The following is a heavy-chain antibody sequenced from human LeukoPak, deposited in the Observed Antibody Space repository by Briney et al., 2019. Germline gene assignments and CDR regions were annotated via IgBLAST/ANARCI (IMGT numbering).Heavy chain of an antibody. D-gene: IGHD2-2*01. CDR3: ARLQVVPAATTDYFDY. Sequence: SETLSSTYTVSDGSISNSSYYWGWIRQPPGKGLEWIGSIYSSASTYHNPSLKSRVTISVDTSKNQFSLKLSSVTAADTAVYYCARLQVVPAATTDYFDYWGQGTLVTVSS. J-gene: IGHJ4*02. CDR2: IYSSAST. CDR1: DGSISNSSYY. V-gene: IGHV4-39*01.